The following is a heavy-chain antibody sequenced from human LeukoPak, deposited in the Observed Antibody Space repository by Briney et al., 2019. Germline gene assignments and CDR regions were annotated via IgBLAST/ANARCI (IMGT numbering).Heavy chain of an antibody. D-gene: IGHD5-12*01. CDR2: ISYDGSNK. CDR1: GFTFSSYA. V-gene: IGHV3-30*04. Sequence: GRSLRLSCAASGFTFSSYAMHWVRQAPGKGLEWVAVISYDGSNKYYADSVKGRFTISRDNSKNTLYLQMNSLRAEDTAVYYCARAHPSGYDPWSFTYYYYYMDVWGKGTTVTISS. CDR3: ARAHPSGYDPWSFTYYYYYMDV. J-gene: IGHJ6*03.